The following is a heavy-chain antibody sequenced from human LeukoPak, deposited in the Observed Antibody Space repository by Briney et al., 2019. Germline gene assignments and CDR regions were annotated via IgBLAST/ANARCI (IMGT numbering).Heavy chain of an antibody. Sequence: GGSLRLSCAASGFTFSSYWMHWVRQAPGKGLVWVSRINSDGSSTSYADSVKGRFTISRDNAENTLYLQMNSLRAEDTAVYYCAREGVWRQQLVDYYYGMDVWGQGTTVTVSS. CDR1: GFTFSSYW. D-gene: IGHD6-13*01. V-gene: IGHV3-74*01. CDR2: INSDGSST. J-gene: IGHJ6*02. CDR3: AREGVWRQQLVDYYYGMDV.